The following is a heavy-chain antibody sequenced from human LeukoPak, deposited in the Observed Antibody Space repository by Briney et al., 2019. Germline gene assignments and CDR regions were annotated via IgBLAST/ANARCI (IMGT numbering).Heavy chain of an antibody. CDR3: ARGRGYYDSSGYLVY. CDR2: INHSGST. V-gene: IGHV4-34*01. Sequence: SETLSLTCAVYGGSFSGYYWSWIRQPPGKGLEWIGEINHSGSTNYNPSLKSRVTISVDTSKNQFSLKLSSVTAADTAVYYCARGRGYYDSSGYLVYWGQGTLVTVSP. CDR1: GGSFSGYY. D-gene: IGHD3-22*01. J-gene: IGHJ4*02.